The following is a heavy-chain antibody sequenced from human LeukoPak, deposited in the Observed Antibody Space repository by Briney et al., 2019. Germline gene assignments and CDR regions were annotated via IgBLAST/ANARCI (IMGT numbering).Heavy chain of an antibody. V-gene: IGHV3-20*04. D-gene: IGHD5/OR15-5a*01. CDR1: GFTFDDYG. J-gene: IGHJ6*02. CDR3: ARVSGKVSRGYGMDV. CDR2: INWNGGST. Sequence: GGSLRLSCAASGFTFDDYGMSWVRQAPRKGLEWVSGINWNGGSTGYADSVKGRFTISRDNAKNSLYLQMNSLRAEDTALYYCARVSGKVSRGYGMDVWGQGTTVTVSS.